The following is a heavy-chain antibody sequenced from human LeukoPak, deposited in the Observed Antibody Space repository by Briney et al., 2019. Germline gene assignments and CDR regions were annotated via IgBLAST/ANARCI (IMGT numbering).Heavy chain of an antibody. V-gene: IGHV5-51*01. D-gene: IGHD6-13*01. CDR3: ARGGYSSSWYPNWFDP. J-gene: IGHJ5*02. CDR2: IYPGDSDT. CDR1: GSRFTSYW. Sequence: GESLKISCKGSGSRFTSYWIAWVRQMPGKGLEWMGIIYPGDSDTRYSPSFQGQVTISADKSISTAYLQWSSLKASDTAMYYCARGGYSSSWYPNWFDPWGQGTLVTVSS.